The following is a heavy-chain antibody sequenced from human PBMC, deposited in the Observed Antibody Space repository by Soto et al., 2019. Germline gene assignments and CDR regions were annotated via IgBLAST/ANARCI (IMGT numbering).Heavy chain of an antibody. CDR2: IDPSDSYT. CDR1: GYSFTSYW. D-gene: IGHD1-26*01. Sequence: KISCKVSGYSFTSYWISWVLQMPGKGLEWMGRIDPSDSYTNYSPSFQGHVTISADKSISTAYLQWSSLKASDTAMYYCASLISGSYYPDAFDIWGQGTMVTV. CDR3: ASLISGSYYPDAFDI. V-gene: IGHV5-10-1*01. J-gene: IGHJ3*02.